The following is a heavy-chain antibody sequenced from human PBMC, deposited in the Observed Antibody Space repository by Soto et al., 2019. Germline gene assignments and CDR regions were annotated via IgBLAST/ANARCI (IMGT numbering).Heavy chain of an antibody. D-gene: IGHD5-12*01. Sequence: ASVKVSCKASGYSFTGNSIHWVRQAPGQGLEWMGWIHPSNGGTDNAQKFQGWVTMTRDTSTSTAHMDLSGLTSDDTAVYYCARGRIVASTHDAFEIWGQGTKVTVSS. V-gene: IGHV1-2*04. CDR1: GYSFTGNS. CDR2: IHPSNGGT. J-gene: IGHJ3*02. CDR3: ARGRIVASTHDAFEI.